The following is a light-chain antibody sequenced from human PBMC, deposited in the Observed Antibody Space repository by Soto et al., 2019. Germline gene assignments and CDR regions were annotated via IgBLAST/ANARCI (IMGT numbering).Light chain of an antibody. CDR1: QSVSSSY. V-gene: IGKV3-20*01. CDR3: QQYDRSPWT. Sequence: EIVLTQPPGTLSLSPGERATLSCRASQSVSSSYLAWHQQKPGQAPRLLIYGASSRATGIPDRFSGSGSGTDFTLTISRLEPEDFAVYYGQQYDRSPWTFGQGTKVEIK. CDR2: GAS. J-gene: IGKJ1*01.